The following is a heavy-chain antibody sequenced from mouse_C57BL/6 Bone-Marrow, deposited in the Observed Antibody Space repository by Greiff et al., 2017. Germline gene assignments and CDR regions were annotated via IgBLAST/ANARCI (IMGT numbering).Heavy chain of an antibody. V-gene: IGHV1-64*01. CDR1: GYTFTSYW. J-gene: IGHJ2*01. CDR3: ARVTTRFYYFDY. Sequence: QVQLKQPGAELVKPGASVKLSCKASGYTFTSYWMHWVKQRPGQGLEWIGMIHPNSGSTNYNEKFKSKATLTVDKSSSTAYMQLSSLTSEDSAVYYCARVTTRFYYFDYWGQGTTLTVSS. CDR2: IHPNSGST. D-gene: IGHD1-1*01.